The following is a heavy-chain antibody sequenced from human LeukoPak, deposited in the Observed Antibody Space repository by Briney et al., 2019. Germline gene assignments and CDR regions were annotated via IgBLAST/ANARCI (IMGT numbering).Heavy chain of an antibody. CDR1: GGSMTYYY. J-gene: IGHJ4*02. CDR2: IHYNGNT. D-gene: IGHD1-26*01. Sequence: SETLSLTCTVSGGSMTYYYWSWIRQLPEKGLEWIGYIHYNGNTDYNPSLKSRVTMSIDTSKNQFSLKLSSVTAADTAVYYCARAGGVVGATTWNYWGQGTLVTVSS. CDR3: ARAGGVVGATTWNY. V-gene: IGHV4-59*01.